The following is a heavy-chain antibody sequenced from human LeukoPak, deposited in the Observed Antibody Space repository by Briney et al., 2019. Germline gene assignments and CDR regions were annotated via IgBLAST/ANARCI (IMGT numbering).Heavy chain of an antibody. D-gene: IGHD3-3*01. V-gene: IGHV4-59*12. CDR1: SGSISSYY. J-gene: IGHJ4*02. Sequence: SETLSLTCTVSSGSISSYYWSWIRQPPGKGLEWIGYIYYSGSTNYNPSLKSRVTISVDTSKNQFSLKLSSVTAADTAVYYCARDGSYYDFWSGYCRYYYFDYWGQGTLVTVSS. CDR3: ARDGSYYDFWSGYCRYYYFDY. CDR2: IYYSGST.